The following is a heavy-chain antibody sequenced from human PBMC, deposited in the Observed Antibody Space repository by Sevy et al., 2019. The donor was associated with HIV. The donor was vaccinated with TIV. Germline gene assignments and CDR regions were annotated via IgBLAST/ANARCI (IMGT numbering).Heavy chain of an antibody. D-gene: IGHD5-12*01. CDR2: IYYSGSA. J-gene: IGHJ4*02. CDR1: GGSVSSGSYY. V-gene: IGHV4-61*01. CDR3: AREVVATPYYFDY. Sequence: SETLSLTCTVSGGSVSSGSYYWSWIRQRPGKGLEWIGYIYYSGSANYNPSLKSRVTISVDTSKNQFSLKLSSVTAADTAVYYSAREVVATPYYFDYWGQGTLVTVSS.